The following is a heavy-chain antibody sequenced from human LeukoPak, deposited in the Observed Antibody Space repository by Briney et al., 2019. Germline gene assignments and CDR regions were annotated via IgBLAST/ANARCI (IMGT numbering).Heavy chain of an antibody. V-gene: IGHV4-31*03. CDR2: IYYSGST. D-gene: IGHD1-14*01. J-gene: IGHJ5*02. Sequence: SETLSLTCTVSGGSISRGGYYWSWIRQHPGKGLEWIGYIYYSGSTYYNPSLKSRVTISVDTSKNQFSLKLSSVTAADTAVYYCARDITGTTFDPWGQGTLVTVSS. CDR3: ARDITGTTFDP. CDR1: GGSISRGGYY.